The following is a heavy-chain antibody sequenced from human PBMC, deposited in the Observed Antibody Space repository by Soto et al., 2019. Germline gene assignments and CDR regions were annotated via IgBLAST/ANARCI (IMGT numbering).Heavy chain of an antibody. Sequence: QVQLVESGGGVVQPGRSPRLSCAASGFTFSSYGMHWVRQAPGKGLEWVAVISYDGSNKYYADSVKGRFTISRDNSKNTLYLQMNSLRAEDTAVYYCAKVGVAGTAPAWDGFDYWGQGTLVTVSS. D-gene: IGHD6-19*01. V-gene: IGHV3-30*18. CDR3: AKVGVAGTAPAWDGFDY. J-gene: IGHJ4*02. CDR2: ISYDGSNK. CDR1: GFTFSSYG.